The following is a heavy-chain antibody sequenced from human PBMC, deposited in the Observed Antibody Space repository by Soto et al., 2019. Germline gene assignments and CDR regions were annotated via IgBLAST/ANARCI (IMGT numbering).Heavy chain of an antibody. Sequence: GGSLRLSCAASGFAFIDYWIIWCRHAPGKGREWVGNIKFDGSEKQYVDSVKGRFSISRDNSRNSLFLQMNSLRAGDTAVYYCVKDGGYCSSTTCYSPRNHYFDSWGQGTLVTVSS. CDR2: IKFDGSEK. V-gene: IGHV3-7*03. CDR3: VKDGGYCSSTTCYSPRNHYFDS. CDR1: GFAFIDYW. J-gene: IGHJ4*02. D-gene: IGHD2-2*01.